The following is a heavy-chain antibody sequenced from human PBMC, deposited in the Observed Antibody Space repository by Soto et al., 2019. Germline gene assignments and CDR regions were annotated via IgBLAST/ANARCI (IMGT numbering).Heavy chain of an antibody. CDR3: ARDLYGVFDY. J-gene: IGHJ4*02. V-gene: IGHV3-7*05. Sequence: QAPGKGLEWVANIKQDGSENYYVDSVRGRFTISRDNAKKSLYLQMNTLRAEDTAVYYCARDLYGVFDYWGQGTLVTVSS. CDR2: IKQDGSEN. D-gene: IGHD4-17*01.